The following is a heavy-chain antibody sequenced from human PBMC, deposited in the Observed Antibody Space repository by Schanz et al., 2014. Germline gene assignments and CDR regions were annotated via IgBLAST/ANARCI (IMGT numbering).Heavy chain of an antibody. CDR3: ESDAGWKVWHDYGMDV. J-gene: IGHJ6*02. V-gene: IGHV1-18*01. Sequence: QVQLVQSGGEVKKPGASVTVSCKASGYTFNNHGISWVRQATGQGLEWMGWISVYHGHTKYAEKVHGRVTMTTDTVTSSRYIAQRGLRSDGSDVYDCESDAGWKVWHDYGMDVWGQGTPVTVSS. CDR1: GYTFNNHG. D-gene: IGHD1-1*01. CDR2: ISVYHGHT.